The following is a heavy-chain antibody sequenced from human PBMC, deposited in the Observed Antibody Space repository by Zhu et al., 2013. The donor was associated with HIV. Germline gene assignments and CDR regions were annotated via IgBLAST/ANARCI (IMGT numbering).Heavy chain of an antibody. Sequence: QVQLVQSGAEVKEAGASVKVSCKASGYTFSSYDINWVRQATGQGLELMGWMNPKSGNTGNVQKFQGRVTMTRNTSISTAYMELSSLRSEDTAVYYCARGRRWELAGGMDVWGQGTTVTVSS. CDR1: GYTFSSYD. J-gene: IGHJ6*02. D-gene: IGHD1-7*01. CDR3: ARGRRWELAGGMDV. V-gene: IGHV1-8*01. CDR2: MNPKSGNT.